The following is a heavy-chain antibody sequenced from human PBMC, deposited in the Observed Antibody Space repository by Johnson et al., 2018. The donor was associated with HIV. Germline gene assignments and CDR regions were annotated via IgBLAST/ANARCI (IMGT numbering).Heavy chain of an antibody. CDR3: ARRDSGSLSFDI. D-gene: IGHD1-26*01. CDR2: INWNGADT. Sequence: EVQLVESGGGVLRPGGSLRLSCEVFGFIFDDYGLSWVRQAPGKGLEWVSGINWNGADTTYADSVKGRCTISRDNGKNSLYLQMNGLRAEDTALYYCARRDSGSLSFDIWGQGTMVTVSS. J-gene: IGHJ3*02. V-gene: IGHV3-20*04. CDR1: GFIFDDYG.